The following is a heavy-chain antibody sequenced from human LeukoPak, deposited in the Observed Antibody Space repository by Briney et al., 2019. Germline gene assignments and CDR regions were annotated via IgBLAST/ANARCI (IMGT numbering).Heavy chain of an antibody. CDR3: ARDGIHYYGSPRSSGWFDP. Sequence: PSETLSLTCTVSGDSISSGGYYWSWIRQHPGKGLEWIGYIYDSGSTYYNPSLKGRVSISVDTTKNQLSLKLSSVTAADTAVYYCARDGIHYYGSPRSSGWFDPWGQGTLVTVSS. V-gene: IGHV4-31*03. CDR2: IYDSGST. D-gene: IGHD3-10*01. J-gene: IGHJ5*02. CDR1: GDSISSGGYY.